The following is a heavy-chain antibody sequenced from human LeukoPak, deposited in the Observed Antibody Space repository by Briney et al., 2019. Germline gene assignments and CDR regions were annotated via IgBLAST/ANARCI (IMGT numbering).Heavy chain of an antibody. Sequence: GGSLRLSCAASGFTFSSYAMSWVRQAPGRGLEWVSATSGSGGSTYYADSVKGRFTISRDNSKNTLYLQMNSLRAEDTAVYYCATTAAGTVIDFDYWGQGTLVTVSS. CDR2: TSGSGGST. CDR3: ATTAAGTVIDFDY. CDR1: GFTFSSYA. V-gene: IGHV3-23*01. D-gene: IGHD6-13*01. J-gene: IGHJ4*02.